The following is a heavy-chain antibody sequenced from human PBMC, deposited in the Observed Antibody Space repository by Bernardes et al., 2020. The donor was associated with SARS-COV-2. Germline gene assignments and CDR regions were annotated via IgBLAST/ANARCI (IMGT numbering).Heavy chain of an antibody. J-gene: IGHJ6*03. V-gene: IGHV5-51*01. CDR3: ARRRIAAAEDYYYYYMDV. D-gene: IGHD6-13*01. Sequence: GASLKISCKGSGYSLTSYWIGWVRQMPGKGLEWRGIIYPGDSDTRYSPSFQGQVTISADKSISTAYLQWSSLKASDTAMYYCARRRIAAAEDYYYYYMDVWGKGTTVTVSS. CDR1: GYSLTSYW. CDR2: IYPGDSDT.